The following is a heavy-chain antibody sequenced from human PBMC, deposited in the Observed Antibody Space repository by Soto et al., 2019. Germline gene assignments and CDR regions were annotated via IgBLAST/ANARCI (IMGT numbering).Heavy chain of an antibody. V-gene: IGHV1-69*01. CDR3: ARVVGYDSRYYYYGMDV. CDR2: IIPIFGTA. Sequence: QVQLVQSGAEVKKPGSSVKVSCKASGGTFSSYAISWVRQAPGQGLEWMGGIIPIFGTANYAQKFQGRVTITADESTSTAYMELSSLRSEDTAVYSCARVVGYDSRYYYYGMDVWCQGTTVTVSS. D-gene: IGHD5-12*01. J-gene: IGHJ6*02. CDR1: GGTFSSYA.